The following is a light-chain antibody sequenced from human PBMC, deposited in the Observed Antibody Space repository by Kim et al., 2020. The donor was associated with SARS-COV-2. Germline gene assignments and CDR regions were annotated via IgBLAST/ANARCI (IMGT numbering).Light chain of an antibody. CDR2: DVI. V-gene: IGLV2-14*03. CDR1: NSDVGGYNF. CDR3: SSYTSSNTLV. Sequence: QSITISCTGTNSDVGGYNFVSWYQQHPGKVPKLILYDVINRPSGISPRFSGSKSGNTASLTISGLQADDEAGYYCSSYTSSNTLVFGTGTKVTVL. J-gene: IGLJ1*01.